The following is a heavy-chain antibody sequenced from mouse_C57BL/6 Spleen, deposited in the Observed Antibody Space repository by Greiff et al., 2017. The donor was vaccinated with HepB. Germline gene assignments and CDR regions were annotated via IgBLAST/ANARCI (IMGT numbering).Heavy chain of an antibody. D-gene: IGHD2-2*01. V-gene: IGHV1-52*01. CDR3: AVWLRRGGDFDY. CDR2: IDPSDSET. CDR1: GYTFTSYW. Sequence: QVQLQQPGAELVRPGSSVKLSCKASGYTFTSYWMHWVKQRPIQGLEWIGNIDPSDSETHYNQKFKDKATLTVDKSSSTAYMQLSSLTSEDSAVYYWAVWLRRGGDFDYWGQGTTLTVSS. J-gene: IGHJ2*01.